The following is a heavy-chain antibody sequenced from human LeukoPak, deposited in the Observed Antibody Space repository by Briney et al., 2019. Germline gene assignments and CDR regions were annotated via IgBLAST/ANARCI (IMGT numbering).Heavy chain of an antibody. V-gene: IGHV3-48*03. D-gene: IGHD5-18*01. CDR3: ARERGYSSSAFEI. Sequence: GGSLRLSCAASGFTFSTYEMNWVRQAPGKGLEWVSYISSSGSTIYYADSVKGRFTISRDNGENALYLQMNSLRVEDTAAYYCARERGYSSSAFEIWGQGTMVTVSS. CDR1: GFTFSTYE. J-gene: IGHJ3*02. CDR2: ISSSGSTI.